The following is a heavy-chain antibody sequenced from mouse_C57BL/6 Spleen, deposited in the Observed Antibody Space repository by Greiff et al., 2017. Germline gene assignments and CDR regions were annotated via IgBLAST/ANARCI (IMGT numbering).Heavy chain of an antibody. V-gene: IGHV1-80*01. D-gene: IGHD1-1*01. CDR3: ARDYYGSSYDYAMDY. CDR1: GYAFSSYW. CDR2: IYPGDGDT. Sequence: QVQLQQSGAELVKPGASVKISCKASGYAFSSYWMNWVKQRPGKGLEWIGQIYPGDGDTNYNGKFKGKATLTAGKSSSTAYMQLSSLTSEDSAVYFCARDYYGSSYDYAMDYWGQGTSVTVSS. J-gene: IGHJ4*01.